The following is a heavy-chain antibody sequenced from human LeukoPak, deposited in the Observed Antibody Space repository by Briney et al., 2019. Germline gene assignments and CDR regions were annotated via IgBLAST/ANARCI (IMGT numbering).Heavy chain of an antibody. D-gene: IGHD2-15*01. Sequence: GGSLRLSCAASGFTFSSYWMSWVRQAPGKGLEWVANIKQDGSEKYYVDSVKGRFTISRDNAKNSLYLQMNSLRAEDTAVYYCARANKVVVAADDYWGQGTLVTVSS. CDR1: GFTFSSYW. CDR2: IKQDGSEK. J-gene: IGHJ4*02. V-gene: IGHV3-7*01. CDR3: ARANKVVVAADDY.